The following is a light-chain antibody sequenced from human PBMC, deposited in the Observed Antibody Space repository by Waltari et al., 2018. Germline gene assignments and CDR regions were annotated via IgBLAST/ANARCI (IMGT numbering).Light chain of an antibody. CDR2: DVS. J-gene: IGLJ3*02. Sequence: QSALTQPASVSGSPGQSITISCTGTNSDVGAYNYVFWYQQHPGRAPKLMMYDVSHRPSELSNRFSGSKSGNTASLTISGLQAEDEADYYRASYTGSWNWVFGGGTKLTVL. CDR3: ASYTGSWNWV. V-gene: IGLV2-14*01. CDR1: NSDVGAYNY.